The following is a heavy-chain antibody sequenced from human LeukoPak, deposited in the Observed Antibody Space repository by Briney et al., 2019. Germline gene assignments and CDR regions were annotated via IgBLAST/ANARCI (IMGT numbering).Heavy chain of an antibody. J-gene: IGHJ4*02. CDR1: GYTFTGYY. Sequence: ASVKVSCKASGYTFTGYYMHWVRQAPGQGLEWMGWTNPNSGGTNYAQKFQGRVTMTRDTSISTAYMELSRLRSDDTAVYYCAREMTYYYGSGVDYWGQGTLVTVSS. CDR3: AREMTYYYGSGVDY. CDR2: TNPNSGGT. D-gene: IGHD3-10*01. V-gene: IGHV1-2*02.